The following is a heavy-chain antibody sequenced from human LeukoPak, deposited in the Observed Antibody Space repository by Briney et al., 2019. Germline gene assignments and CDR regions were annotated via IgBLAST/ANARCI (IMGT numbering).Heavy chain of an antibody. J-gene: IGHJ1*01. D-gene: IGHD5-18*01. CDR3: ARSELGYSYGSFQH. Sequence: GGSLRLSCAASGFTFSSYWMHWVRQAPGKGLVWASRINSDGRSTSYADSVKGRFTISRDNAKDTLYLQMNSLRAEDTAVYYCARSELGYSYGSFQHWGQGTLVTVSS. CDR1: GFTFSSYW. V-gene: IGHV3-74*01. CDR2: INSDGRST.